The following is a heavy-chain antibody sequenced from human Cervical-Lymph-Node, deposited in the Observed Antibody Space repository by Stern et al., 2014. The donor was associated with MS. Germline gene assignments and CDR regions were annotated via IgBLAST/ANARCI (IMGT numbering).Heavy chain of an antibody. CDR2: IIPILGLG. CDR1: GGTFSSSYA. CDR3: ARGVVSNRAAATLHNLFDP. D-gene: IGHD2-15*01. J-gene: IGHJ5*02. V-gene: IGHV1-69*09. Sequence: VQLVESGAEVKKPGSSMNVSCKTSGGTFSSSYAITWMRQAPGQGLEWMGRIIPILGLGNYAQKFQGRVIITADKSTSPTYMELSSLRSEDTAVYYCARGVVSNRAAATLHNLFDPWGQGTLVSVSS.